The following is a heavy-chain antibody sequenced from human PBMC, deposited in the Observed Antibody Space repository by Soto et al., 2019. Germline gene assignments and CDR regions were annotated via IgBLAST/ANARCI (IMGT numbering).Heavy chain of an antibody. CDR2: IIPVFGLV. CDR1: GGTPSNSA. J-gene: IGHJ5*02. CDR3: ATGTNGTTGWYHP. D-gene: IGHD1-1*01. Sequence: QVHLLLQSGAEVKKPGSSVKVSCKASGGTPSNSAISWVRQAPGQGLEWMGGIIPVFGLVKYAQNFQGRVTMSRDTSVSTAYIDLTSLTSDDTAMYYCATGTNGTTGWYHPWGQGTRVTVSS. V-gene: IGHV1-69*17.